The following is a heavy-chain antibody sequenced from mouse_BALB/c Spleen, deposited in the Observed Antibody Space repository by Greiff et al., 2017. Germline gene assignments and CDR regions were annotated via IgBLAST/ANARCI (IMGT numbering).Heavy chain of an antibody. J-gene: IGHJ4*01. D-gene: IGHD2-3*01. CDR2: IWGDGST. CDR1: GFSLTSYG. V-gene: IGHV2-3*01. CDR3: AKRTGLIYDGYYGAMDY. Sequence: VNVVESGPGLVAPSQSLSITCTVSGFSLTSYGVSWVRQPPGKGLEWLGVIWGDGSTNYHSALISRLSISKDNSKSQVFLKLNSLQTDDTATYYCAKRTGLIYDGYYGAMDYWGQGTSVTVSS.